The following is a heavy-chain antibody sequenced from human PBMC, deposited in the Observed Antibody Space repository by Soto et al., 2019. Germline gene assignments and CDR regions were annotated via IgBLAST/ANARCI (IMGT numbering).Heavy chain of an antibody. CDR2: ISSDGSST. Sequence: SLRLSCAASGFTFSSYWMHWVRQAPGKGLGWVSRISSDGSSTSYADSVKGRFTISRDNAKNTLYLQMNRLRAEDTAVYYCARDMRLVALPSLFDPWGQGNLVTV. V-gene: IGHV3-74*01. J-gene: IGHJ5*02. CDR1: GFTFSSYW. D-gene: IGHD2-15*01. CDR3: ARDMRLVALPSLFDP.